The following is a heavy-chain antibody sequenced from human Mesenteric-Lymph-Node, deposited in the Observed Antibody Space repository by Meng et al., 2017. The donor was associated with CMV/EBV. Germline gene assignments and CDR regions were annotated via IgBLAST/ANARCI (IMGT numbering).Heavy chain of an antibody. V-gene: IGHV4-34*01. CDR2: INHSGST. CDR3: ARAKYDFWSGYIDY. Sequence: SETLSLTCAVYGGSFSGYYWSWIRQPPGKGLEWIGEINHSGSTNYNPSLKSRVTISVDTSKNQFSLKLSSVTAADTAVYYCARAKYDFWSGYIDYWGQGTQVTVSS. D-gene: IGHD3-3*01. J-gene: IGHJ4*02. CDR1: GGSFSGYY.